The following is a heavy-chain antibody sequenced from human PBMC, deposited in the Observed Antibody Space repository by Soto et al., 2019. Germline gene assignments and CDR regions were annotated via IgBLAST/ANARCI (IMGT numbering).Heavy chain of an antibody. D-gene: IGHD3-3*01. CDR1: GYTFTSYG. V-gene: IGHV1-18*01. CDR2: ISAYNGNT. J-gene: IGHJ5*02. CDR3: ARGRRGYDFWSGYFYWFDP. Sequence: VKVSCKASGYTFTSYGISWVRQAPGQGLEWMGWISAYNGNTNYAQKLQGRVTMTTDTSTSTAYMELRSLRSDDTAVYYCARGRRGYDFWSGYFYWFDPWGQGTLVTVSS.